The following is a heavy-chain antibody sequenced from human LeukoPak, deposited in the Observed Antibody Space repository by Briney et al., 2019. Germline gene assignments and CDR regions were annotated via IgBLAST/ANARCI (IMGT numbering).Heavy chain of an antibody. CDR2: IYYSGST. CDR1: GGSISSYY. Sequence: SETLSLTCTVSGGSISSYYWSWIRRPPGKGLEWIGYIYYSGSTNYNPSLKSRVTISVDTSKNQFSLKLSSVTAADTAVYYCARQPPGYCSGGSCYPFGYYYYGMDVWGQGTTVTVSS. CDR3: ARQPPGYCSGGSCYPFGYYYYGMDV. D-gene: IGHD2-15*01. J-gene: IGHJ6*02. V-gene: IGHV4-59*08.